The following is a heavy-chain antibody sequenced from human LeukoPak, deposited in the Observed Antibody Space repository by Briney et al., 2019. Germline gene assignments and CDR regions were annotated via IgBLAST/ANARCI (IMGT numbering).Heavy chain of an antibody. CDR2: INHSGST. CDR3: ATPAPSSGWYGY. Sequence: SETLSLTCAVYGGSFSGYYWSWIRQPPGKGLEWIGEINHSGSTNYNPSLKSRVTISVDTSKNQFSLKLSSVTAADTAVYYCATPAPSSGWYGYWGQGTLVTVSS. D-gene: IGHD6-19*01. V-gene: IGHV4-34*01. CDR1: GGSFSGYY. J-gene: IGHJ4*02.